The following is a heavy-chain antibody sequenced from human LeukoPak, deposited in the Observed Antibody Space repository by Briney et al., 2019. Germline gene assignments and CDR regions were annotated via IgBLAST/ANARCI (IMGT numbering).Heavy chain of an antibody. V-gene: IGHV3-23*01. CDR3: ARNFGGGDSSGPYS. CDR1: GLTFSSYG. J-gene: IGHJ4*02. CDR2: ISTTGGTT. Sequence: GGSLRLSCAASGLTFSSYGMSWVRQAPGRGLEWVSAISTTGGTTYYADSVRGRFTISRDNSRNTLYLQMNSLRAEDTALYYCARNFGGGDSSGPYSWGQGTQVTVSS. D-gene: IGHD3-22*01.